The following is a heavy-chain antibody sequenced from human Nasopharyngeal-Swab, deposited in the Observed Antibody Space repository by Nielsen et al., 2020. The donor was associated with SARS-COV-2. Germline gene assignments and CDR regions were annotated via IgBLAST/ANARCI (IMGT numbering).Heavy chain of an antibody. D-gene: IGHD3-10*01. CDR2: VTEDGSHT. Sequence: GESLTISCEASGSTFENFAMHWVRQVPGKGLEWVALVTEDGSHTFYEDSVKGRFTISRDNRRSCLFLQMSALRTDDTALYYCASSDRTFLFDSWCQGTLVGVSS. CDR1: GSTFENFA. J-gene: IGHJ4*02. CDR3: ASSDRTFLFDS. V-gene: IGHV3-43*02.